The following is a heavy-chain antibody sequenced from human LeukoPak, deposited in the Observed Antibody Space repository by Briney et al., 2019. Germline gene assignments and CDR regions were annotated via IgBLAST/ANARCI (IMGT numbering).Heavy chain of an antibody. CDR1: GFTFSSYG. Sequence: GGSLRLSCAASGFTFSSYGMHWVRQAPGKGLEWVAFIRYDGSNKYYADSVKGRFTISRDNSKNTLYLQMNSLRAEDTAVYYCAKAGYYDILTGYYPDYWGQGTLVTVSS. V-gene: IGHV3-30*02. D-gene: IGHD3-9*01. CDR3: AKAGYYDILTGYYPDY. CDR2: IRYDGSNK. J-gene: IGHJ4*02.